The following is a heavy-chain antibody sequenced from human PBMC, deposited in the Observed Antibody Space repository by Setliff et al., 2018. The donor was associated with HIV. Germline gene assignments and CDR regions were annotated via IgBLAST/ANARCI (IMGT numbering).Heavy chain of an antibody. V-gene: IGHV4-31*03. Sequence: PSETLSLTCTVSGGSISSGAYYWNWIRQHHQHPGKGLAWIGYIYHSGSTYYNPTLKSRVTISLDTNKNQSSPRLSSVTAADTAVYYCARVRQLRILGSDAFDIWGQGTMVTVSS. CDR1: GGSISSGAYY. D-gene: IGHD7-27*01. J-gene: IGHJ3*02. CDR2: IYHSGST. CDR3: ARVRQLRILGSDAFDI.